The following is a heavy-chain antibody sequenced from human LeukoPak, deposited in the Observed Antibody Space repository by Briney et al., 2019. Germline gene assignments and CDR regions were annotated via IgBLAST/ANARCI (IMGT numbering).Heavy chain of an antibody. J-gene: IGHJ4*02. Sequence: SETLSLTCTVSGGSISSYYWSWIRQPAGKGLESIGHISTSGSTNYNPSLKSRVTMSVDTSKNQFSLKLSSVTAADTAVYYCARSTSILRFLEWLFYFDYWGQGTLVTVSS. CDR2: ISTSGST. D-gene: IGHD3-3*01. V-gene: IGHV4-4*07. CDR1: GGSISSYY. CDR3: ARSTSILRFLEWLFYFDY.